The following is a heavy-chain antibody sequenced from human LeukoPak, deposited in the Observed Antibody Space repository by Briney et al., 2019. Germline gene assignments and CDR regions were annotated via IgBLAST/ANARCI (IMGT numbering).Heavy chain of an antibody. D-gene: IGHD3-3*01. CDR2: IKSDGSNT. CDR1: GFTFSSYW. Sequence: GGSLRLSCAASGFTFSSYWMHWVRQAPGKGLVWVSRIKSDGSNTNYADSVKGRFTISRDNNKKSVYLQMNSLRAEDTAVYYCARDTDDFQGLDIWGQGTRVTVSS. J-gene: IGHJ3*02. CDR3: ARDTDDFQGLDI. V-gene: IGHV3-74*01.